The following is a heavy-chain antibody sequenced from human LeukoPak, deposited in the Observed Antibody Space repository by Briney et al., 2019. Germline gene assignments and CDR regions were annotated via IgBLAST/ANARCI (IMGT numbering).Heavy chain of an antibody. Sequence: SQTLSLTCAISGDSVSINSVTWNWIRPSPSRGLEWLGRTYYRSTWYNDNAVSVRGRITVNPDTSKHQFSLHLKSVTPEDTAVYYCARRLTQYDCFDPWGQGILVTVSS. D-gene: IGHD2-2*01. J-gene: IGHJ5*02. CDR1: GDSVSINSVT. V-gene: IGHV6-1*01. CDR3: ARRLTQYDCFDP. CDR2: TYYRSTWYN.